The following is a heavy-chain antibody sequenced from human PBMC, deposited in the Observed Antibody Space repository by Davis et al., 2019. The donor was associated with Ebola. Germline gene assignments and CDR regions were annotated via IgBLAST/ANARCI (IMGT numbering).Heavy chain of an antibody. Sequence: GGSLRLSCAASAFTFSSYWMTWVRQAPGKGLEWVANIKQDGSEKYYVDSVKGRFTISRDNAKNSLYLQMNNLRAEDTAVYYCAREEMATLYWGQGTLVTVSS. CDR1: AFTFSSYW. CDR2: IKQDGSEK. CDR3: AREEMATLY. V-gene: IGHV3-7*03. D-gene: IGHD5-24*01. J-gene: IGHJ4*02.